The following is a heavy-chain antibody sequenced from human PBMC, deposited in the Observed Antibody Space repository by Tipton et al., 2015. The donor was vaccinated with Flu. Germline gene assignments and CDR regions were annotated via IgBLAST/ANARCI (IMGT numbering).Heavy chain of an antibody. Sequence: LRLSCAVSGDSISSDYFWGWIRQPPGKGLEWIGNIFHSGNTYHNPSLKSRVTISVDTSKNQFSLKLSSVTAADTAVYYCAIRDYSNYVSEPKNWFDPWGQGALVTVSS. CDR1: GDSISSDYF. CDR2: IFHSGNT. J-gene: IGHJ5*02. D-gene: IGHD4-11*01. CDR3: AIRDYSNYVSEPKNWFDP. V-gene: IGHV4-38-2*01.